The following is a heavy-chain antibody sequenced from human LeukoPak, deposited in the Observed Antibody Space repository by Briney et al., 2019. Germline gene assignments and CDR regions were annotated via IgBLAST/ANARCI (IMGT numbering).Heavy chain of an antibody. CDR2: IYYSGST. CDR3: ARVNRFGELFGCFDY. Sequence: SETLSLTCTVSGGSISSGGYYWSWIRQHPGKGLEWIGYIYYSGSTYYNPSLKSRVTISVDTSKNQFSLKLRSVTAADTAVYYRARVNRFGELFGCFDYWGQGTLVTVSS. V-gene: IGHV4-31*03. J-gene: IGHJ4*02. CDR1: GGSISSGGYY. D-gene: IGHD3-10*01.